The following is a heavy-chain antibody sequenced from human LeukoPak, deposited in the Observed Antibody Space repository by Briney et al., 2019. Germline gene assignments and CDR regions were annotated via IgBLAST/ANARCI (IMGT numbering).Heavy chain of an antibody. J-gene: IGHJ4*02. CDR3: ARAPEWLIFDY. V-gene: IGHV3-53*04. D-gene: IGHD6-19*01. Sequence: GGSLRLSCVVSGFTFSSYAMSWVRQAPGKGLEWVSVIYSGGSTYYADSVKGRFTISRHNSKNTLYLQMNSLRAGDTAVYYCARAPEWLIFDYWGQGTLVTVSS. CDR1: GFTFSSYA. CDR2: IYSGGST.